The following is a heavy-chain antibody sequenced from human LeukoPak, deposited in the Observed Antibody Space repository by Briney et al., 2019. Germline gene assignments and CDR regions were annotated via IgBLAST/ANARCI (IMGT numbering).Heavy chain of an antibody. V-gene: IGHV3-21*04. CDR3: ARDINTYYYGNVEGYFDF. CDR2: ISSSSSYI. CDR1: GFTFSSYS. J-gene: IGHJ4*02. D-gene: IGHD3-10*01. Sequence: GGSLRLSCAASGFTFSSYSMNLVRQAPGTGLECVSSISSSSSYIYYADSVKGRFTISRDNAKNSLYLQMNSLRAEDTALYFCARDINTYYYGNVEGYFDFWGQGTLVTVSS.